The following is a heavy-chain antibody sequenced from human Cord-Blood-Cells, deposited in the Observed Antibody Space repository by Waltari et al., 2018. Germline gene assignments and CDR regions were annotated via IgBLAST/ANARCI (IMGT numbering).Heavy chain of an antibody. J-gene: IGHJ6*02. D-gene: IGHD2-15*01. CDR1: GGSFRGYS. CDR2: INHSGST. CDR3: ASLCSGGSCNPDYYYGMDV. V-gene: IGHV4-34*01. Sequence: QVQLQQWGAGLLKPSETLSLTSAAYGGSFRGYSWRWTRQPPGTGLEWIGEINHSGSTNYNPSLKSRVTISVDTSKNQFSLKLSSVTAADTAVYYCASLCSGGSCNPDYYYGMDVWGQGTTVTVSS.